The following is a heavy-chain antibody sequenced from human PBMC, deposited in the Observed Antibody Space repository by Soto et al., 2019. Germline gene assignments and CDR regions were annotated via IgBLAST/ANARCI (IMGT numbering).Heavy chain of an antibody. Sequence: GESLKISCKGSGYSFTSYWIGWVRQMPGKRLEWMGIIYPGDSDTRYSPSFQGQVTISADKSISTAYLQWSSLKASDTAMYYCASRYCSGGSCYQWMVAFDIWGQGTMVTVSS. D-gene: IGHD2-15*01. V-gene: IGHV5-51*01. J-gene: IGHJ3*02. CDR2: IYPGDSDT. CDR3: ASRYCSGGSCYQWMVAFDI. CDR1: GYSFTSYW.